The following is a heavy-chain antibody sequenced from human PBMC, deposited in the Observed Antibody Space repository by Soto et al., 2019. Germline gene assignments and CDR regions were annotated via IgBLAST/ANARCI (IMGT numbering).Heavy chain of an antibody. D-gene: IGHD2-2*01. CDR3: AKEQAHSQADTSSIFDY. CDR1: GFTFSYYP. V-gene: IGHV3-23*01. J-gene: IGHJ4*02. Sequence: EVQLLESGGGLVEPGGSLRLSCAASGFTFSYYPMTWVRQAPGKGLEWVSSISGSGGSTYYPDSVKGRFTISRDNSKNTFFLHMNSLRAEDTAVYYCAKEQAHSQADTSSIFDYWGQGTLVTVSS. CDR2: ISGSGGST.